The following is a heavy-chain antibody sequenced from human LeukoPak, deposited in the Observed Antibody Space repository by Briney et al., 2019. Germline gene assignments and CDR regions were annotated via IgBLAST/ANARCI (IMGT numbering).Heavy chain of an antibody. CDR3: ARGGGSTMIVVVPQDAFDI. V-gene: IGHV4-34*01. Sequence: SETLSLTCAVYGGSFSGYYWSWIRQPPGKGLEWIGEINHSGSTNYNPSLKSRVTISVDTSKNQLSLKLSSVTAADTAVYYCARGGGSTMIVVVPQDAFDIWGQGTMVTVSS. CDR1: GGSFSGYY. D-gene: IGHD3-22*01. J-gene: IGHJ3*02. CDR2: INHSGST.